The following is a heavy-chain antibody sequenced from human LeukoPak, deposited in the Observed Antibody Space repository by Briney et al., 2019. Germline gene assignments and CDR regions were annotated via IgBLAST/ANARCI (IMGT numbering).Heavy chain of an antibody. V-gene: IGHV3-15*01. J-gene: IGHJ4*02. CDR2: INSKTDGGTT. CDR3: TTGLIVVVPAAIHRGDY. CDR1: GFTFSNAW. Sequence: PGGSLRLSCAASGFTFSNAWMSWVRQAPGKGPEWVGGINSKTDGGTTDYAAPVKARFTISRDDSKNTQYLQMNSLKTEDTAVYYCTTGLIVVVPAAIHRGDYWGQGTLVTVSS. D-gene: IGHD2-2*01.